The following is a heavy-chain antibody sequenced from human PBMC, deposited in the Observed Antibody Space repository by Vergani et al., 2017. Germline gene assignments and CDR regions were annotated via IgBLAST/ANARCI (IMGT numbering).Heavy chain of an antibody. CDR1: GFTFSSYG. D-gene: IGHD5-12*01. CDR2: IWYDGSNK. Sequence: QVQLVESGGGVVQPGRSLRLSCAASGFTFSSYGMHWVRQAPGKGLEWVAVIWYDGSNKYYADSVKGRFTISRDNSKNTLYLQMNSLKTEDTAVYYCTREREVEWLLSAYYYGMDVWGQG. J-gene: IGHJ6*02. CDR3: TREREVEWLLSAYYYGMDV. V-gene: IGHV3-33*08.